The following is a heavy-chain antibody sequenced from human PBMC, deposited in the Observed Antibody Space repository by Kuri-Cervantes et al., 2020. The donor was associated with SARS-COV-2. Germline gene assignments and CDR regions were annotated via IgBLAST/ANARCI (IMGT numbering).Heavy chain of an antibody. CDR2: IYSGGST. Sequence: ETLSLTCAASGFTVSSNYMSWVRQAPGKGLEWVSVIYSGGSTYYADSVKGRFTISRDNSKNTLYLQMNSLRAEDTAVYYCARAIGYYNYYGMDVWGQGTTVTVSS. D-gene: IGHD2/OR15-2a*01. CDR3: ARAIGYYNYYGMDV. CDR1: GFTVSSNY. J-gene: IGHJ6*02. V-gene: IGHV3-53*01.